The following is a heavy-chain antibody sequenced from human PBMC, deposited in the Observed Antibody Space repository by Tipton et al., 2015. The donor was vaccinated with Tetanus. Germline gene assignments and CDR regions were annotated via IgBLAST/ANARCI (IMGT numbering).Heavy chain of an antibody. Sequence: TLSLTCTVSGGSISSGGYYWTWIRQHPGKGLEWIGNIYHRGSTYYNPSLKSRVTISVDTSKNQFSLKLSSVTAADTAVYCCARDPAVLRFLEWLPDWYFALWGRGTLVTVSS. CDR2: IYHRGST. CDR1: GGSISSGGYY. D-gene: IGHD3-3*01. J-gene: IGHJ2*01. V-gene: IGHV4-31*03. CDR3: ARDPAVLRFLEWLPDWYFAL.